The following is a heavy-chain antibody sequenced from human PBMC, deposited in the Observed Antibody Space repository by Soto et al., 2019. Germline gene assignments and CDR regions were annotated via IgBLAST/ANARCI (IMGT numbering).Heavy chain of an antibody. D-gene: IGHD2-8*01. CDR2: ISAYNGNT. J-gene: IGHJ6*02. CDR1: GYTFTSYG. Sequence: QVPLVQSGAEVKKPGASVKVSCKASGYTFTSYGISWVRQAPGQGLEWMGWISAYNGNTNYAQKLQGRVTMTTDTSTSTAYMELRSLRSDDTAVYYCARYCTNGVCYTNYYGMDVWGQGTTVTVSS. V-gene: IGHV1-18*04. CDR3: ARYCTNGVCYTNYYGMDV.